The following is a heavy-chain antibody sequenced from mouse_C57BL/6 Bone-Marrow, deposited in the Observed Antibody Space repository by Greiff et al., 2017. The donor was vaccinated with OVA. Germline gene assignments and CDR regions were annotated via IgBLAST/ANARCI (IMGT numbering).Heavy chain of an antibody. J-gene: IGHJ3*01. CDR3: TTGGYYWFAY. CDR2: IDPENGDT. CDR1: GFNIKDDY. D-gene: IGHD2-3*01. V-gene: IGHV14-4*01. Sequence: VQLQQSGAELVRPGASVKLSCTASGFNIKDDYMHWVKQRPEQGLEWIGWIDPENGDTEYASKFQGKATITADTSSNTAYLQLSSLTSEDTAVYYGTTGGYYWFAYWGQGTLVTVSA.